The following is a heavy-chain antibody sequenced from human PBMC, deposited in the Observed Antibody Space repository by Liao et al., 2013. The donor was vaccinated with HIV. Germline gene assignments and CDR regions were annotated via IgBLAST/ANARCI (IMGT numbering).Heavy chain of an antibody. J-gene: IGHJ6*03. Sequence: QLRLHESGSGLMKPSQTLSLTCTVSGDSITMGDYSWSWIRQPPGKGLEWIGYIYYSGSTNYNPSLKSRVTISVDTSKNQFSLKLSSVTAADTAVYYCARGGGSYPGYSNYHMDVWGKGTTVTVSS. D-gene: IGHD1-26*01. CDR1: GDSITMGDYS. V-gene: IGHV4-30-2*02. CDR2: IYYSGST. CDR3: ARGGGSYPGYSNYHMDV.